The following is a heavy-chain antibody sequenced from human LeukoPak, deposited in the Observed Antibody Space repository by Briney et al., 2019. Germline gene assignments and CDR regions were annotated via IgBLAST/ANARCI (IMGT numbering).Heavy chain of an antibody. V-gene: IGHV1-2*02. D-gene: IGHD6-19*01. Sequence: ASVKVSCKASGYTFTGYYMRWVRQAPGQGLEWMGWINPNSGGTNYAQKFQGRVTMTRDTSISTAYMELSRLRSDDTAVYYCARSSGWSLTDYYFDYWGQGTLVTVSS. CDR1: GYTFTGYY. CDR2: INPNSGGT. J-gene: IGHJ4*02. CDR3: ARSSGWSLTDYYFDY.